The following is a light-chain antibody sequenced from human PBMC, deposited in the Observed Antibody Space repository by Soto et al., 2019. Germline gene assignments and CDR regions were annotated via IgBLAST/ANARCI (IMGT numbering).Light chain of an antibody. J-gene: IGLJ2*01. CDR3: SSYTTSTTFVV. V-gene: IGLV2-14*03. CDR2: DVS. CDR1: SSDVGDYNY. Sequence: QSVLTQPASVSGSPGQSITISCTGTSSDVGDYNYVSWYQQHPGKAPKLMIYDVSNRPSGVSNRFSGSKSRNTASLTISGLQAEDEANYYCSSYTTSTTFVVFGGGTKLTVL.